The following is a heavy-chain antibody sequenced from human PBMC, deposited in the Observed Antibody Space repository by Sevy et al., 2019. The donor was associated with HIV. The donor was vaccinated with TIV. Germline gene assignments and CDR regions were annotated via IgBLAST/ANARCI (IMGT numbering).Heavy chain of an antibody. CDR3: ARDVAPSGYEYYYYGMDV. CDR2: ISYDGSNK. V-gene: IGHV3-30-3*01. Sequence: GGSLRLSCAASGFTFSSYAMHWVRQAPGKGLEWVAVISYDGSNKYYADSVKGRFTISRDNSKNTLYLQMNSLRAEDTAVYYCARDVAPSGYEYYYYGMDVWGQGTTVTVSS. J-gene: IGHJ6*02. CDR1: GFTFSSYA. D-gene: IGHD5-12*01.